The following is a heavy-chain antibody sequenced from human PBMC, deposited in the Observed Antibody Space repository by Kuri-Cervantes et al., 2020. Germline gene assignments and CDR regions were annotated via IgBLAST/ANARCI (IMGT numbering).Heavy chain of an antibody. J-gene: IGHJ4*02. D-gene: IGHD3-3*01. CDR2: IYYSGST. CDR1: GGSISNYY. V-gene: IGHV4-59*08. Sequence: GSLRLSCTVSGGSISNYYWSWIRQPPGKGLEWIDYIYYSGSTYYKPSLKSRVTISVDTSKNQFSLKLSSVTAADTAVYYCARLWLEWTFDYWGQGTLVTVSS. CDR3: ARLWLEWTFDY.